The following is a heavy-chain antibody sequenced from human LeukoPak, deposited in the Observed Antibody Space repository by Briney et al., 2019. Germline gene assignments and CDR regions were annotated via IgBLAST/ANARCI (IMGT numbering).Heavy chain of an antibody. CDR3: ARGPFAYYYDSSGYYYYYYYYMDV. D-gene: IGHD3-22*01. CDR2: INHSGST. Sequence: SETLSLTCTVSGGSISSSSYYWGWIRQPPGKGLEWIGEINHSGSTNYNPSLKSRVTISVDTSKNQFSLKLSSVTAADTAVFYCARGPFAYYYDSSGYYYYYYYYMDVWGKGTTVTVSS. CDR1: GGSISSSSYY. J-gene: IGHJ6*03. V-gene: IGHV4-39*07.